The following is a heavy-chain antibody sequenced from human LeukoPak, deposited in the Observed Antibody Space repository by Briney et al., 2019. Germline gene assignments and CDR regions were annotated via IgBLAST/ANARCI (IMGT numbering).Heavy chain of an antibody. CDR3: ARDFDPVPCSTSCYPYAFDI. Sequence: PGGSLRLSCAASGFTFSSYSMNWVRQAPGEGLEWVSYISSSSSTIYYADSMKGRFTISRDNAKNSLYLQMNSLRAEDTAVYYCARDFDPVPCSTSCYPYAFDIWGQGTMVPVFS. V-gene: IGHV3-48*04. J-gene: IGHJ3*02. CDR2: ISSSSSTI. D-gene: IGHD2-2*01. CDR1: GFTFSSYS.